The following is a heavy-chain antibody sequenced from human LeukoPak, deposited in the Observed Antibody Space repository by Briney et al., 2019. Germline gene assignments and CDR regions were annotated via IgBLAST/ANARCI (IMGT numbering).Heavy chain of an antibody. CDR2: ISAYNGNT. V-gene: IGHV1-18*01. CDR3: AREDIAVVPSAMGENAFDI. D-gene: IGHD2-2*01. Sequence: ASVKVSCKASGGTFSSYAISWVRQAPGQGLEWMGWISAYNGNTNYAQKLQGRVTMTTDTSTSTAYMELRSLRSDDTAVYYCAREDIAVVPSAMGENAFDIWGQGTMVTVSS. CDR1: GGTFSSYA. J-gene: IGHJ3*02.